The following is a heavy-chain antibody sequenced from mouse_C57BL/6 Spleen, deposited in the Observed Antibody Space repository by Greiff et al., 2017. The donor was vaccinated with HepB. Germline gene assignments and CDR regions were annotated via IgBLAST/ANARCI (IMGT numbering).Heavy chain of an antibody. CDR1: GYTFTDYY. J-gene: IGHJ4*01. Sequence: VQLQESGAELVRPGASVKLSCKASGYTFTDYYINWVKQRPGQGLEWIARIYPGSGNTYYNEKFKGKATLTAEKSSSTAYMQLSSLTSEDSAVYFCARLGASVPDAMDYWGQGTSVTVSS. V-gene: IGHV1-76*01. CDR2: IYPGSGNT. CDR3: ARLGASVPDAMDY. D-gene: IGHD3-2*02.